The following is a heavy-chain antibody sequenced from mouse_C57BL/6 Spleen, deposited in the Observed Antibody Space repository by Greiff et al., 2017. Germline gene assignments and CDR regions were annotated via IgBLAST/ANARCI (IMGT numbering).Heavy chain of an antibody. CDR2: IDPETGGT. V-gene: IGHV1-15*01. J-gene: IGHJ4*01. CDR1: GYTFTDYE. CDR3: TRGAAQAAYAMDY. Sequence: VQLQESGAELVRPGASVTLSRKASGYTFTDYEMHWVKQTPVHGLEWIGAIDPETGGTAYNQKFKGKAILTADKSSSTAYMELRSLTSEDSAVYYCTRGAAQAAYAMDYWGQGTSVTVSS. D-gene: IGHD3-2*02.